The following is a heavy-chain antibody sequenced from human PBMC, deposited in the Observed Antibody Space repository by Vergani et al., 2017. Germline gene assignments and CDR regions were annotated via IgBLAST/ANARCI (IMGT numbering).Heavy chain of an antibody. CDR3: ARREYSSSSGLYYYYYMDV. CDR2: INHSGST. D-gene: IGHD6-6*01. V-gene: IGHV4-34*01. CDR1: GGSFSGYY. Sequence: QVQLQQWGAGLLKPSETLSLTCAVYGGSFSGYYWSWIRQPPGKGLEWIGEINHSGSTNYNPSLKSRVTISVDTSKNQFSLKLSSVTAADTAVYYCARREYSSSSGLYYYYYMDVWGKGTTVTVSS. J-gene: IGHJ6*03.